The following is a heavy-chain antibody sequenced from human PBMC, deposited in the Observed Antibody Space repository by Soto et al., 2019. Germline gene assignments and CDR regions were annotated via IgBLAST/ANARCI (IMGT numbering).Heavy chain of an antibody. CDR1: GGTFSTYT. D-gene: IGHD5-18*01. Sequence: QVHLVQSGTEVWKPGSSVTVSCKVSGGTFSTYTISWVRQAPGQGLQWMGAITPILGETTYAQHFQGRVFITADISATTDYMELSDLTSEDTAMYYCGRVPRYSFPTSDSLDQWGQGTRVTVSS. J-gene: IGHJ4*02. CDR3: GRVPRYSFPTSDSLDQ. V-gene: IGHV1-69*06. CDR2: ITPILGET.